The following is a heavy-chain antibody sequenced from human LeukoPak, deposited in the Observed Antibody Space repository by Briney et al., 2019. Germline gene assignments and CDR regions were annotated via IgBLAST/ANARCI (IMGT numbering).Heavy chain of an antibody. CDR3: AKDTIPYGRSYYYVDV. D-gene: IGHD3-10*01. J-gene: IGHJ6*03. V-gene: IGHV3-43*02. Sequence: PGGSLRLSCAASGFTFDDYAMHWVRQAPGKGLEWVSLISGDGGSTYYADSVKGRFTVSRDNSKNSLYLHMSSLRTEDTALFYCAKDTIPYGRSYYYVDVWGKGATVTVSS. CDR1: GFTFDDYA. CDR2: ISGDGGST.